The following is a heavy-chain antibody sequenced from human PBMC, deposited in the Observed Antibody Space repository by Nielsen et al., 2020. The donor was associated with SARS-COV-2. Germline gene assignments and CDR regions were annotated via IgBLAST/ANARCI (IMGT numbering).Heavy chain of an antibody. J-gene: IGHJ6*02. CDR1: GFTFSSYG. CDR2: ISYDGSNK. V-gene: IGHV3-30*18. CDR3: AKGTGSGYSYGYSRYYYGMDV. Sequence: GGSLRLSCAASGFTFSSYGMHWVRQAPGKGLEWVAVISYDGSNKYYADSVKGRFTISRDNSKNTLYLQMNSLRAEDTAVYYCAKGTGSGYSYGYSRYYYGMDVWGQGTTVTVSS. D-gene: IGHD5-18*01.